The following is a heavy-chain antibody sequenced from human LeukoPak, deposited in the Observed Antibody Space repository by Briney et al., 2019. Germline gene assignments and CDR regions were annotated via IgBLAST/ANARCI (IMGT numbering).Heavy chain of an antibody. V-gene: IGHV4-34*01. CDR1: GGSFSGYY. CDR2: INHSGST. D-gene: IGHD3-10*01. Sequence: SETLSLTCAVYGGSFSGYYWSWIRQPPGKGLEWIGEINHSGSTNYNPSLKSRVTISVDTSKNQFSLKLSSVTAADTAVYYCARGRLRQVVRGVIITDAFDIWGQGTMVTVSS. CDR3: ARGRLRQVVRGVIITDAFDI. J-gene: IGHJ3*02.